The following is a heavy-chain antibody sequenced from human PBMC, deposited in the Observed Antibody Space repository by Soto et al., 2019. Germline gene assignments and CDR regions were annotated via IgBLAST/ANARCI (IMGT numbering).Heavy chain of an antibody. J-gene: IGHJ6*02. CDR1: GFTFSSYA. D-gene: IGHD2-15*01. CDR3: AREGYCSGGSCYGYGMDV. Sequence: QVQLVESGGGVVQPGRSLRLSCAASGFTFSSYAMHWVRQAPGKGLEWVAVISYDGSNKYYADSVKGRFTISRDNSKNTLYLQMNSLRAEDTAVYYCAREGYCSGGSCYGYGMDVWGQGTTFTVSS. CDR2: ISYDGSNK. V-gene: IGHV3-30-3*01.